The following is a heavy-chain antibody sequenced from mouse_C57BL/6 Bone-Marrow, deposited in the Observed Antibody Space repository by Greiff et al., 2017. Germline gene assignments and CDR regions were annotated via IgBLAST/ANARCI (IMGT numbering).Heavy chain of an antibody. Sequence: QVQLQQSGAELVRPGASVKLSCKASGYTFTDYYINWVKQRPGQGLEWIARIYPGSGNTYYNEKFKGKATLTAEKSSSTAYMQLSSLTSEDSAVYFCARRWTYGDDRAMGYWGQGTSVTVSS. D-gene: IGHD2-2*01. CDR1: GYTFTDYY. V-gene: IGHV1-76*01. J-gene: IGHJ4*01. CDR2: IYPGSGNT. CDR3: ARRWTYGDDRAMGY.